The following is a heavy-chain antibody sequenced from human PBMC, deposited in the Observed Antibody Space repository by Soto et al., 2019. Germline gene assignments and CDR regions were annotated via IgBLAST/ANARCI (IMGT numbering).Heavy chain of an antibody. J-gene: IGHJ4*02. Sequence: QVQLQESGPGLVKPSQTLSLTCTVSGGSISSGGYYWSWIRQHPGKGLGWIGYIYYSGTTFYNPSLKSRVTTSVDTSKNQFSLTLSSVTAADTAVYFCARGYYYGSGTIILDHWGQGTLVTVSS. V-gene: IGHV4-31*03. CDR1: GGSISSGGYY. CDR2: IYYSGTT. D-gene: IGHD3-10*01. CDR3: ARGYYYGSGTIILDH.